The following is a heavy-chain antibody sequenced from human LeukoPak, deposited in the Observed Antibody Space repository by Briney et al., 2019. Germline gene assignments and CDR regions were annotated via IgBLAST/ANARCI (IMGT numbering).Heavy chain of an antibody. D-gene: IGHD4-23*01. CDR2: FNPNSGGT. V-gene: IGHV1-2*06. Sequence: GASVKVSCKASGYTFTGYYMHWGRQAPGQGLEWMGRFNPNSGGTNYAQKFQDRVTMTRDTSISTAYMELSRLRSDDTALYYCARGTSSGNSNWFDPWGQGTLVTVSS. J-gene: IGHJ5*02. CDR1: GYTFTGYY. CDR3: ARGTSSGNSNWFDP.